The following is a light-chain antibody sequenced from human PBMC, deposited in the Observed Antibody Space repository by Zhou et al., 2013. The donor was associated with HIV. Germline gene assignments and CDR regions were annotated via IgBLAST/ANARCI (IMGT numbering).Light chain of an antibody. V-gene: IGKV3-20*01. Sequence: EVVLTQSPGTLSLSPGEIATLSCRASQSVSSSYLAWYQQKPGQAPRLLIYGASSRATGIPDRFSGSGSGTDFTLTISRLEPEDFAVYYCQQYNNWPPLTFGGGTKVEIK. J-gene: IGKJ4*01. CDR3: QQYNNWPPLT. CDR2: GAS. CDR1: QSVSSSY.